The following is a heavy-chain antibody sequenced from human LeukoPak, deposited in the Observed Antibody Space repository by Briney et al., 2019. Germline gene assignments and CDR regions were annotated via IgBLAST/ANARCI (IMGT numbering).Heavy chain of an antibody. D-gene: IGHD1-1*01. CDR3: ARPRYNWNDSPTDYYYYYGMDV. V-gene: IGHV3-23*01. CDR1: GFTFSSYA. Sequence: GGSLRLSCAASGFTFSSYAMSWVRQAPGKGLEWASSISGNGGRTYYADSVKGRFTISRDNSKNTLYLQMNSLRAEDTAVYYCARPRYNWNDSPTDYYYYYGMDVWGQGTTVTVSS. CDR2: ISGNGGRT. J-gene: IGHJ6*02.